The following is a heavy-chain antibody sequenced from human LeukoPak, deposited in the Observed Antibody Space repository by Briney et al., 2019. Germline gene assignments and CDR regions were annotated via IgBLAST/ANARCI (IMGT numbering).Heavy chain of an antibody. D-gene: IGHD5-18*01. CDR2: ISDSARST. CDR1: GFTFNNYA. Sequence: GGSLRLSCAASGFTFNNYAMSWVRQPPGKGLGWVSGISDSARSTYYADSVKGRFTISRDNSKDTVYLQMNNLRAADTAFFCVRHDSYIPFWGQGSLVTVSS. J-gene: IGHJ1*01. V-gene: IGHV3-23*01. CDR3: RHDSYIPF.